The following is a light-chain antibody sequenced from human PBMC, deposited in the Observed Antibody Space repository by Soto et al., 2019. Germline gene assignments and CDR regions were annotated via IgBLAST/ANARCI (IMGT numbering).Light chain of an antibody. Sequence: QSALTQPASVSGSPGQSITISCTGTSGDVGGYNYVSWYQQHPGKAPKLMIYDASNRPSGVSNRFSGSKSGNTASLTISGLQAEDEADYYCSSYTSSNVVFGGGTKLTVL. CDR1: SGDVGGYNY. J-gene: IGLJ2*01. V-gene: IGLV2-14*01. CDR2: DAS. CDR3: SSYTSSNVV.